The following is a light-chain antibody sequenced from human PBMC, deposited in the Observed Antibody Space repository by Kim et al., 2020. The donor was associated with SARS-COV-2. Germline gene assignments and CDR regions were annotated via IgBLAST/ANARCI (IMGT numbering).Light chain of an antibody. J-gene: IGLJ3*02. V-gene: IGLV3-19*01. Sequence: ALGQTVRITCRRDSLRISFASWYQQKPGLAPLLVLYDENTRPSGIPARFSGSSSGTTASLTITGAQAEDEADYYCNSRDSSGKRLVFGGGTQLTVL. CDR2: DEN. CDR1: SLRISF. CDR3: NSRDSSGKRLV.